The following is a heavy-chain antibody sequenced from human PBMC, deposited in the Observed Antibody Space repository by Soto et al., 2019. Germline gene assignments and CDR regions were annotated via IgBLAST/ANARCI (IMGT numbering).Heavy chain of an antibody. CDR3: ARRRHPLGHGSGSYGY. Sequence: QVQLQQWGAGLLKPSETLSLTCAVYGGSFSGYYWSWIRQPPGKGLEWIGEINHSGSTNYNPSLKSRVTISVDTSKNQCSLKLSSVAAAATAVYYCARRRHPLGHGSGSYGYWGQGTLVTVSS. D-gene: IGHD3-10*01. J-gene: IGHJ4*02. CDR1: GGSFSGYY. CDR2: INHSGST. V-gene: IGHV4-34*01.